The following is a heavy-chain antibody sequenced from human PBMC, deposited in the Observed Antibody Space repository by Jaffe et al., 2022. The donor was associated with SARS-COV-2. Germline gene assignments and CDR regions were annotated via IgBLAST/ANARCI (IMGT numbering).Heavy chain of an antibody. J-gene: IGHJ4*02. Sequence: QVQLVESGGGVVQPGRSLRLSCAASGFTFSSYGMHWVRQAPGKGLEWVAVISYDGSNKYYADSVKGRFTISRDNSKNTLYLQMNSLRAEDTAVYYCAKDPGSGSYPMGYWGQGTLVTVSS. V-gene: IGHV3-30*18. CDR2: ISYDGSNK. CDR3: AKDPGSGSYPMGY. D-gene: IGHD3-10*01. CDR1: GFTFSSYG.